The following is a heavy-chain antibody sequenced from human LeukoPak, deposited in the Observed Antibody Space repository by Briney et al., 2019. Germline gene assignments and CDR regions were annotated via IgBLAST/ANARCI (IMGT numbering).Heavy chain of an antibody. J-gene: IGHJ4*02. CDR1: GGTFSSYA. Sequence: SVKVSCKASGGTFSSYAISWVRQAPGQGLEWMGGIIPIFGTANYAQKFQGRVTITADTSASTAYMELSSLRSEDTAVYYCAREKRRYSSSWYSLAYWGQGTLVTVSS. D-gene: IGHD6-13*01. CDR3: AREKRRYSSSWYSLAY. CDR2: IIPIFGTA. V-gene: IGHV1-69*06.